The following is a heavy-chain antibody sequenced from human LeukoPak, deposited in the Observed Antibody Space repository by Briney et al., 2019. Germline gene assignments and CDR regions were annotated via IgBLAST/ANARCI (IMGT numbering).Heavy chain of an antibody. CDR2: ISYSGST. D-gene: IGHD4-23*01. J-gene: IGHJ4*02. CDR1: GGSITSYF. Sequence: SETLSPTCTVSGGSITSYFWSWIRQPPGKGLEWIAYISYSGSTNYNLSLKSRVIISVDASKNQFSLKLRSVTAADTAVYYCAGEDYGGYRFDYWGQGTLVTVSS. CDR3: AGEDYGGYRFDY. V-gene: IGHV4-59*01.